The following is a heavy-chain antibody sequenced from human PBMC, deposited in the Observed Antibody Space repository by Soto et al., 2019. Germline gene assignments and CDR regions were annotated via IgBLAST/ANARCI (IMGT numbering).Heavy chain of an antibody. V-gene: IGHV1-2*02. J-gene: IGHJ4*02. Sequence: QVQLVQSGAGVKKPGASVKVSCTASGSIFNDHYFHWVRQAPGQDLAWMGWVNPHTGGSNSAQNFRGRVTVTRDTSITTAYLELTGLTSDDTATYYCATTGGAMLYFEHWGQGTLVTVSS. CDR3: ATTGGAMLYFEH. D-gene: IGHD2-8*02. CDR1: GSIFNDHY. CDR2: VNPHTGGS.